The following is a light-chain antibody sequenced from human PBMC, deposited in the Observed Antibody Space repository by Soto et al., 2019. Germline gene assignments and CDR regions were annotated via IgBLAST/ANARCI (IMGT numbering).Light chain of an antibody. Sequence: NFMLTQPHSVSGSPGKTVTISCTRSSGTIASSYVQWYQQRPGSAPNILIFRDNERPSGVPGRFSGSIDRSSNSASLIIAGLKTEDEGDYCCQSYDRASPVIFGGGTKLTVL. CDR2: RDN. V-gene: IGLV6-57*04. CDR1: SGTIASSY. CDR3: QSYDRASPVI. J-gene: IGLJ2*01.